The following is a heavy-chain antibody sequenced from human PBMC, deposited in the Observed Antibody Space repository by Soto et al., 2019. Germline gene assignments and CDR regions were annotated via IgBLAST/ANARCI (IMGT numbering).Heavy chain of an antibody. CDR2: ISYDGSNK. V-gene: IGHV3-30-3*01. J-gene: IGHJ3*02. CDR3: AGNYGDYALDYDAFDI. Sequence: SLRLSCAASGFTFSSYAMHWVRQAPGKGLEWVAVISYDGSNKYYADSVKGRFTISRDNSKNTLYLQMNSLRAEDTAVYYCAGNYGDYALDYDAFDIWGQGTMVT. D-gene: IGHD4-17*01. CDR1: GFTFSSYA.